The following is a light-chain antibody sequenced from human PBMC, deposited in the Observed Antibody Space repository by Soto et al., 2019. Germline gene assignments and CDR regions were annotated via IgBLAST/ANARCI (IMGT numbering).Light chain of an antibody. V-gene: IGKV1-9*01. CDR1: QGIISF. CDR3: QQLDSYPIT. Sequence: IQLTQSPSSLSASVGDRVTITCRASQGIISFLAWYQQKPGKAPRLLIYAASTLQRGVPSRFSGSGSGTDFTLTISSLQPEDFATYYCQQLDSYPITFGQGTRLEIK. J-gene: IGKJ5*01. CDR2: AAS.